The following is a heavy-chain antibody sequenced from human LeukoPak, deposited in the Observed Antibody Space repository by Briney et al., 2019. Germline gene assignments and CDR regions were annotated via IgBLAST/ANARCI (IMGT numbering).Heavy chain of an antibody. CDR2: INPDGSDP. CDR1: GFTVSSNY. CDR3: AGLPDPG. V-gene: IGHV3-74*03. Sequence: GGSLRLSCAASGFTVSSNYMSWVRQAPGKGLLWVSRINPDGSDPTYADSVKGRFTISRDNAKNTLYLQMNSLRAEDSAVYFCAGLPDPGWGQGTLVTVSS. J-gene: IGHJ4*02.